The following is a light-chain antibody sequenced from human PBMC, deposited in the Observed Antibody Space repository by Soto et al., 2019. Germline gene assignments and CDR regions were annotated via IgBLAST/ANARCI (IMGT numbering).Light chain of an antibody. CDR1: SSDVGGYNY. V-gene: IGLV2-11*01. Sequence: QSALTQPRSVSGSPGQSVTISCTGTSSDVGGYNYVSWYQQHPGKAPKLMIYDVSKRPSGFPDRFSGSKSGNTASLTISGIQAEDEADYYCCSYAGSYTLVFGGGTQLTVL. CDR3: CSYAGSYTLV. CDR2: DVS. J-gene: IGLJ2*01.